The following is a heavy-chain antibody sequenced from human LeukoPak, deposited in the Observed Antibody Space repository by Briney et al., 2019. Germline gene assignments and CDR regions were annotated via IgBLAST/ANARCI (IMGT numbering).Heavy chain of an antibody. D-gene: IGHD5-24*01. CDR2: ISSSSRYI. CDR1: GFTFSSYS. V-gene: IGHV3-21*01. Sequence: PGGSLRLSCAASGFTFSSYSMNWVRQAPGKGLEWVSSISSSSRYIYYADSVKGRFTISRDNAKNSLYLQMNSLRAEDTAVYYCARDFEMGYNRFDYWGQGTLVTVSS. J-gene: IGHJ4*02. CDR3: ARDFEMGYNRFDY.